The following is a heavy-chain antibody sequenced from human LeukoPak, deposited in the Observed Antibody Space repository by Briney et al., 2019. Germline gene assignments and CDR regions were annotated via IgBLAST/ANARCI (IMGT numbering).Heavy chain of an antibody. Sequence: GGSLRLSCAASGLTLSSYWMNWVRQAPGKGLEWAANIKHDGSENYYVDSVKGRFTISRDNAKNSLYLQMNSLRAEDTAVYYCARGRYCSGGSCHYFDYWGQGTLVTVSS. D-gene: IGHD2-15*01. CDR3: ARGRYCSGGSCHYFDY. J-gene: IGHJ4*02. CDR2: IKHDGSEN. V-gene: IGHV3-7*01. CDR1: GLTLSSYW.